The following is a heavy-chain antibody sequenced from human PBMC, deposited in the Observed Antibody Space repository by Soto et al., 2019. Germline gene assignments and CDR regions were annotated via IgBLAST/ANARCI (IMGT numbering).Heavy chain of an antibody. CDR3: AGDPHYYYNADYLEY. J-gene: IGHJ4*02. D-gene: IGHD3-22*01. CDR2: VYHSGTT. CDR1: GGSFSGYY. Sequence: SETLSLTCAVYGGSFSGYYWSWIRQPPGKGLEWIGSVYHSGTTYYNPSLKTRVPISVDTSKNQFSLRLSSVTAADTAVYFCAGDPHYYYNADYLEYWGQGAMVTVSS. V-gene: IGHV4-34*01.